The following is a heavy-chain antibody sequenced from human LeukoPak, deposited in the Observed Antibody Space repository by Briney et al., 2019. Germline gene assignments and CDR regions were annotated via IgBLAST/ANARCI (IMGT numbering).Heavy chain of an antibody. CDR3: ASGTYYYDSSGYSFDAFDI. CDR2: IYHTGST. J-gene: IGHJ3*02. CDR1: GGSISSGGYS. Sequence: SETLSLTCTVSGGSISSGGYSWSWIRQPPGKGLEWIGYIYHTGSTYYNPSLKSRVTISVDRSKNQFSLKLSSVTAADTAVYYCASGTYYYDSSGYSFDAFDIWGQGTMVTVSS. D-gene: IGHD3-22*01. V-gene: IGHV4-30-2*01.